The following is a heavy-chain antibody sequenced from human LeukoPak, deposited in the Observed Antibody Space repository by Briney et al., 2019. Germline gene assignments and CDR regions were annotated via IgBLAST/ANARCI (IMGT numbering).Heavy chain of an antibody. CDR2: ISAYNGNT. V-gene: IGHV1-18*01. D-gene: IGHD2-21*02. J-gene: IGHJ4*02. CDR3: ARDKGAYCGGDCYPHQFDY. CDR1: GYTFTSYG. Sequence: ASVKVSCKASGYTFTSYGISWVRQAPGQGLEWMGWISAYNGNTNYAQKLQGRVTMTTDTSTSTAYMELRSLRSDDTAVYYCARDKGAYCGGDCYPHQFDYWGQGTLVTVSS.